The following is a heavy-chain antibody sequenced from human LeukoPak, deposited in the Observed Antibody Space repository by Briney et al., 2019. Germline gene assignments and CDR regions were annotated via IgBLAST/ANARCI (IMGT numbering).Heavy chain of an antibody. CDR1: GGTFSSYA. CDR2: IIPIFGTA. Sequence: SVKVSCKASGGTFSSYAISWVRQAPGQGLEWMGGIIPIFGTANYAQKFQGRVTITADESTSTAYMELSSLRSEDTAVYYCARAYYYDSSGYNNWFDPWGQGTLVTVSS. CDR3: ARAYYYDSSGYNNWFDP. V-gene: IGHV1-69*13. J-gene: IGHJ5*02. D-gene: IGHD3-22*01.